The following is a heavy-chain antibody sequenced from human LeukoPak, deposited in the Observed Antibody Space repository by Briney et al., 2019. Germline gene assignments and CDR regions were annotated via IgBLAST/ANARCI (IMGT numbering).Heavy chain of an antibody. J-gene: IGHJ4*02. CDR1: GASISSTSYY. CDR3: ARDWNRYAY. Sequence: SDTLSLTCTVSGASISSTSYYWGWIRQPPGKGLEWIGSTYYRGTTYYNPSLKSRVTISVDTSKNQFSLQLSSVTAADTAVYYCARDWNRYAYWGQGTLVTVSS. V-gene: IGHV4-39*07. CDR2: TYYRGTT. D-gene: IGHD1-1*01.